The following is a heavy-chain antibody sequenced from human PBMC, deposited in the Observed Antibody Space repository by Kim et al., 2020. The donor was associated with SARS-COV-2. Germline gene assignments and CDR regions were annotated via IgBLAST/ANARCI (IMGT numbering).Heavy chain of an antibody. CDR3: ANTQYETFDMDV. CDR2: IYYSGST. D-gene: IGHD2-2*02. V-gene: IGHV4-59*13. CDR1: GGSISGYY. J-gene: IGHJ6*02. Sequence: SETLSLTCTVSGGSISGYYWSWIRQPPGKGLEWIGYIYYSGSTNYNPSLKSRVTISIDMSKNQFSLKLRSVTAADTAVYYCANTQYETFDMDVWGQGTTVTVSS.